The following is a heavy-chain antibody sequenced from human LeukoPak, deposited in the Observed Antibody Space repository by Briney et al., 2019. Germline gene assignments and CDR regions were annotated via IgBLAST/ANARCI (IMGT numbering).Heavy chain of an antibody. V-gene: IGHV3-53*01. CDR1: GFTVSSNY. CDR3: ARDWRGYCSGGSCYYFDY. Sequence: PGGSLRLSCAASGFTVSSNYMSWVRQAPGKGLEWVSVIYSGGSTYYADPVKGRFTISRDNSKNTLYLQMNSLRAEDTAVYYCARDWRGYCSGGSCYYFDYWGQGTLVTVSS. J-gene: IGHJ4*02. CDR2: IYSGGST. D-gene: IGHD2-15*01.